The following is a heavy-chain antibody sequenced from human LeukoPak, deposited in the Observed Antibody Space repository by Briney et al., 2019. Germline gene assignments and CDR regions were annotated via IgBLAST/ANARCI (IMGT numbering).Heavy chain of an antibody. Sequence: NASETLSLTCTVSGGSISSYYWSWIRQPPGKGLEWIGYIYYSGSTDSNPSLKSRVTISVDTSKNQFSLKLSSVTAADTAVYYCARDRVRGNSNPYFDYWGQGTLVTVSS. CDR3: ARDRVRGNSNPYFDY. CDR2: IYYSGST. J-gene: IGHJ4*02. CDR1: GGSISSYY. D-gene: IGHD4-11*01. V-gene: IGHV4-59*01.